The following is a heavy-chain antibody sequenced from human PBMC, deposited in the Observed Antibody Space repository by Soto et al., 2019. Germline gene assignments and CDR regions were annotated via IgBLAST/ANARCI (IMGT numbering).Heavy chain of an antibody. CDR3: ATLTTGFDN. CDR2: IRPSSGGT. CDR1: GYTVTAYY. V-gene: IGHV1-2*04. D-gene: IGHD4-17*01. J-gene: IGHJ4*02. Sequence: QVQLVQSGAEVKKPGDSVKVSCRASGYTVTAYYMYWVRQAPGQGLELMGWIRPSSGGTKYAQKFQGWVTMTSDTSISTAYMELRLRSDDTAVYSCATLTTGFDNWGQGTLVTVSS.